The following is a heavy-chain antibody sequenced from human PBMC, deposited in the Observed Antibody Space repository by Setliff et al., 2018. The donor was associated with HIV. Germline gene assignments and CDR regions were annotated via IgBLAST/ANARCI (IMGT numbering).Heavy chain of an antibody. Sequence: ASVKVSCKASGYTFTSYGISWVRQAPGQGLEWMGWISAYNGNTNYAQKFQGRLTMTEDTSTDTAYMELSSLRSDDTAMYYCATDPGYSSTWYSESFQHWGQGTVVTVLL. CDR1: GYTFTSYG. CDR3: ATDPGYSSTWYSESFQH. J-gene: IGHJ1*01. CDR2: ISAYNGNT. D-gene: IGHD6-13*01. V-gene: IGHV1-18*01.